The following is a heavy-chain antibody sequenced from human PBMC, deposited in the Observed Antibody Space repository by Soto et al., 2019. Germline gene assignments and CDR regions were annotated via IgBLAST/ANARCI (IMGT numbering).Heavy chain of an antibody. CDR2: IGSGDT. V-gene: IGHV1-18*01. J-gene: IGHJ3*01. Sequence: QVQLVQSGATQEKPGASVKVSCEAFGYSFDSYAYSWVRQAPGQGLEWMGRIGSGDTNYAQKLQGRVTMTTDPSTNTAYRELRRLRSDDTAMYYCAREHDPYGFDLWGQGTMVTVSS. CDR1: GYSFDSYA. CDR3: AREHDPYGFDL.